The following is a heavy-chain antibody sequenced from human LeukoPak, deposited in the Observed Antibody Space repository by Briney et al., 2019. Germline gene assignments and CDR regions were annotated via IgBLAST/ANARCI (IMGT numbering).Heavy chain of an antibody. V-gene: IGHV1-8*01. CDR1: RYTLSSYE. CDR2: MTSNTGRT. CDR3: ARLSQTPDYYPSGVYYYRGY. D-gene: IGHD3-22*01. Sequence: ASVPVSCQASRYTLSSYEINWVREAAGQGLEWMGWMTSNTGRTGFAQKFQGRLTMTRDTYISTAYMGVSSLRAEGTAGYYCARLSQTPDYYPSGVYYYRGYWGQGT. J-gene: IGHJ4*02.